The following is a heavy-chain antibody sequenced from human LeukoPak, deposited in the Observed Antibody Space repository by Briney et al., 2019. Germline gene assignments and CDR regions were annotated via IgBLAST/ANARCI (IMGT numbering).Heavy chain of an antibody. V-gene: IGHV3-7*01. Sequence: GGALRLSRAASGFSLSTYWMPWVRPAPGKGLEGVANINPGAGEKYYVDSVKGRFTISRDDDKTSLYLQMDNLRVEDTAVYSCARWGLAYTIDFWGQGTLVTVS. CDR1: GFSLSTYW. CDR3: ARWGLAYTIDF. CDR2: INPGAGEK. J-gene: IGHJ4*02. D-gene: IGHD2-21*01.